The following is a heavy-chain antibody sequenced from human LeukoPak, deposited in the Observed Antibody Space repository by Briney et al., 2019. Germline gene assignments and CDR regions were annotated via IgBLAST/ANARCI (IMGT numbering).Heavy chain of an antibody. V-gene: IGHV3-23*01. J-gene: IGHJ4*02. CDR2: IYENGGTT. D-gene: IGHD2/OR15-2a*01. Sequence: GGSLRLSCVGSGFTFRSHAMSWVRQAPEKGLEFVSGIYENGGTTYYADSVKGRFTISRDNAKNSLYLQMNSLRAEDTAVYYCARDSRVEYYFDYWGQGTLVTVSS. CDR1: GFTFRSHA. CDR3: ARDSRVEYYFDY.